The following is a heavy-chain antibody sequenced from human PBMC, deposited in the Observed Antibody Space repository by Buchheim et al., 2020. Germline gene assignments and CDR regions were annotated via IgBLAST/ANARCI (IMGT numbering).Heavy chain of an antibody. CDR3: ARPNEADYYDSSGTRVQPLHGFDV. CDR2: ISGSGRST. CDR1: QFTLSSYA. J-gene: IGHJ3*01. V-gene: IGHV3-23*01. D-gene: IGHD3-22*01. Sequence: EVQLLESGGGLVHPGGSLRLSCTASQFTLSSYAMSWVRQAPGKGLQWVSAISGSGRSTYYADSVKGRFTISRDNSKNTLYLQMTSLRLDDTAVYYCARPNEADYYDSSGTRVQPLHGFDVWGQGT.